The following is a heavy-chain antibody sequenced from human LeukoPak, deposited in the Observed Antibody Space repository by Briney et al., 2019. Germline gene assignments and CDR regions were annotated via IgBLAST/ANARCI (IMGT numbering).Heavy chain of an antibody. D-gene: IGHD3-22*01. Sequence: PSETLSLTCTVSAGSISSSSYYWGWIRQPPGKGLEWIGSIYHSGSTYYNPSLKSRVTISVDTSKNQFSLKLSSVTAADTAVYYCASLVDSSGYYGLPYYMDVWGKGTTVTVSS. CDR2: IYHSGST. CDR1: AGSISSSSYY. V-gene: IGHV4-39*07. J-gene: IGHJ6*03. CDR3: ASLVDSSGYYGLPYYMDV.